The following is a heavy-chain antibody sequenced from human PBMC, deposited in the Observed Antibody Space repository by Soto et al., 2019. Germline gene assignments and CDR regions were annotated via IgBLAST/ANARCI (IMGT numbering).Heavy chain of an antibody. D-gene: IGHD6-19*01. V-gene: IGHV3-30*04. J-gene: IGHJ6*02. CDR1: GFTFSSYA. Sequence: QVQLVESGGGVVQPGRSLRLSCAASGFTFSSYAMHWVRQAPGKGLEWVAVISYDGSNKFYADSVKGRFTISRDNSKNTLYLQMNSLGPEDTAVYYCAKIAVAGDTYYYNMDVWGQGTTVTVSS. CDR3: AKIAVAGDTYYYNMDV. CDR2: ISYDGSNK.